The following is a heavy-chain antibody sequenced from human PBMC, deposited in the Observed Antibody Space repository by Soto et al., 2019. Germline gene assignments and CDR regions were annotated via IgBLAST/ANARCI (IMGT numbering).Heavy chain of an antibody. CDR2: IYYSGST. CDR3: ARSYYYDSSGYRPGHIDY. V-gene: IGHV4-30-4*01. CDR1: GGSISSGDYY. J-gene: IGHJ4*02. D-gene: IGHD3-22*01. Sequence: PSETLSLTCTVSGGSISSGDYYWSWIRQPPGKGLEWIGYIYYSGSTYYNPSLKSRVTISVDTSKNQFSLKLSSVTAADTAVYYCARSYYYDSSGYRPGHIDYWGQGTLVTVSS.